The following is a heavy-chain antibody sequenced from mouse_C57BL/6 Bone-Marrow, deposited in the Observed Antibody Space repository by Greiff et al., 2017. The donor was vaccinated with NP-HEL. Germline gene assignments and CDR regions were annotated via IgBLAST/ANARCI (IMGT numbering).Heavy chain of an antibody. Sequence: QVQLKQSGAELVRPGASVTLSCKASGYTFTDYEMHWVKQTPVHGLEWIGAIDPETGGTAYNQKFKGKAILTADKSSSTAYMELRSLTSEDSAGYYYTSSYGYFDVWGTGTTVTVSS. CDR2: IDPETGGT. CDR3: TSSYGYFDV. CDR1: GYTFTDYE. V-gene: IGHV1-15*01. J-gene: IGHJ1*03.